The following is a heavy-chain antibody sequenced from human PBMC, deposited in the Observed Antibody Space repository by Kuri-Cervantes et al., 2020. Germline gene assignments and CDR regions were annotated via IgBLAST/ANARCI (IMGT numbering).Heavy chain of an antibody. Sequence: ASVKVSCKASGYPFSTYGISWVRQAPGRGLEWMGWISPYNGNTNYAQKLQGRVTMTTDTSTSTAYMELRSLRSDDTAVYYCARDSIAVGGRYPDAFDIWGQGTMVTVSS. CDR1: GYPFSTYG. CDR3: ARDSIAVGGRYPDAFDI. J-gene: IGHJ3*02. D-gene: IGHD6-19*01. V-gene: IGHV1-18*01. CDR2: ISPYNGNT.